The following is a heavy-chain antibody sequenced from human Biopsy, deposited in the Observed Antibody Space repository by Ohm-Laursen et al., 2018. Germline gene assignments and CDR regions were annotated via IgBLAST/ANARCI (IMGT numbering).Heavy chain of an antibody. Sequence: SLRLSCSASGFSFSDYHMGWIRQAPGRGLEWVSYISGGGTIYYGDSMKGRVTISRDNAKNSLYLQMHGLRAEDTAVYYCARDTRWSPYSMDVWGQGTTVTVSS. CDR3: ARDTRWSPYSMDV. CDR2: ISGGGTI. CDR1: GFSFSDYH. J-gene: IGHJ6*02. V-gene: IGHV3-11*01. D-gene: IGHD4-23*01.